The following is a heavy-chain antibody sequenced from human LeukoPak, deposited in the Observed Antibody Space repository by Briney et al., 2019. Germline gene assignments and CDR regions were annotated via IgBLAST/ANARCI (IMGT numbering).Heavy chain of an antibody. CDR1: GFTFSDYY. D-gene: IGHD2-21*02. Sequence: GGSLRLSCAASGFTFSDYYMSWSRQAPGKGLEWVSYISSSSSYTNYADSVKGRFTISRDNAKNTLYLQMNSLRPEDTAVYYCAKVPAYCGGDCFYRFDYWGQGTLVTDSS. CDR2: ISSSSSYT. J-gene: IGHJ4*02. CDR3: AKVPAYCGGDCFYRFDY. V-gene: IGHV3-11*05.